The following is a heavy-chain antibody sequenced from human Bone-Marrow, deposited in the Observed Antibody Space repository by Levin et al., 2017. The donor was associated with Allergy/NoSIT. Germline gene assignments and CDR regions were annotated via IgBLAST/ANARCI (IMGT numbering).Heavy chain of an antibody. Sequence: GGSLRLSCAASGFTFSSFAMSWVRQAPGKGLEWVSAISGSGGSTYYADSVRGRFTISRDNSKNTLYLQMNSLRAEDTAIYYCARGDSGSGWNHWGQGTPVTVSS. V-gene: IGHV3-23*01. D-gene: IGHD6-19*01. J-gene: IGHJ5*02. CDR2: ISGSGGST. CDR1: GFTFSSFA. CDR3: ARGDSGSGWNH.